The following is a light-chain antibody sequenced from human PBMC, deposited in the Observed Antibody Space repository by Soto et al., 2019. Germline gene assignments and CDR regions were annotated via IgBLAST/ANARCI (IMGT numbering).Light chain of an antibody. CDR2: GAS. CDR3: QLYGSSPIT. V-gene: IGKV3-20*01. CDR1: QSVSSNY. Sequence: DIVLPQSQAPPSLSPAERATLSCRARQSVSSNYLAWYQQKPGQAPRLLIYGASSRATGIPERVSGSGSGTDFTLTISRLEPEDFAVYYCQLYGSSPITFGQGTRLEV. J-gene: IGKJ5*01.